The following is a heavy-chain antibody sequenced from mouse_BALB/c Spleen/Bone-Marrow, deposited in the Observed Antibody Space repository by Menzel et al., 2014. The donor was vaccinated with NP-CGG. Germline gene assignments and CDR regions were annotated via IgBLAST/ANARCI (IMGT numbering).Heavy chain of an antibody. V-gene: IGHV1S81*02. CDR1: GYTFTSYY. CDR3: TRSAGTGFAY. CDR2: INPSNGGT. Sequence: QVQLKQSGAELVKPGASVKLSCKASGYTFTSYYMFWVKQRPGQGLEWIGEINPSNGGTVFNEKFKSKVTLTVDKSSSTAYMQLSGLTSEGSAVYYCTRSAGTGFAYWGQGTLVTVSA. J-gene: IGHJ3*01. D-gene: IGHD3-3*01.